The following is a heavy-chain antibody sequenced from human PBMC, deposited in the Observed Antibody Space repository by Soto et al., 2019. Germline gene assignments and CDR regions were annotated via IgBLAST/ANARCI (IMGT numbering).Heavy chain of an antibody. V-gene: IGHV2-5*01. CDR2: IYWNDDK. CDR1: GFSLSTSGVG. CDR3: AHSGPRGYDFWSGYYITLYFDY. J-gene: IGHJ4*02. Sequence: ESGPTLVNPTQTLTLTCTFSGFSLSTSGVGVGWIRQPPGKALEWLALIYWNDDKRYSPPLKSRLTITKDTSKNQVVLTMTNMDPVDTATYYCAHSGPRGYDFWSGYYITLYFDYWGQGTLVTVSS. D-gene: IGHD3-3*01.